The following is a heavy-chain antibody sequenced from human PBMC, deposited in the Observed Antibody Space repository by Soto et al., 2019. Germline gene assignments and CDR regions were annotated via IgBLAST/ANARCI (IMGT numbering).Heavy chain of an antibody. J-gene: IGHJ6*02. V-gene: IGHV5-10-1*01. D-gene: IGHD3-10*01. Sequence: GESLKISCKGSGYSFTSYWISGVGQVPGKGLEWRGRIDPSDSYTNYSPSFQGHVTISADKSISTAYLQWSSLKASDTAMYYCARPYYYGSGSYDYNGMDVWGQGTTVTVS. CDR1: GYSFTSYW. CDR2: IDPSDSYT. CDR3: ARPYYYGSGSYDYNGMDV.